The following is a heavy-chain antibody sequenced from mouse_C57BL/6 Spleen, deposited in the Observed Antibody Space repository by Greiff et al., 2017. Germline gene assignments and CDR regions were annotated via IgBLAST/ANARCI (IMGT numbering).Heavy chain of an antibody. V-gene: IGHV1-72*01. CDR1: GYTFTSYW. CDR2: IDPNSGGT. CDR3: ARHYYGSSYEDYFDY. D-gene: IGHD1-1*01. Sequence: QVHVKQPGAELVKPGASVKLSCKASGYTFTSYWMHWVKQRPGRGLEWIGRIDPNSGGTKYNEKFKSKATLTVDKPSSTAYMQLSSLTSEDSAVYYCARHYYGSSYEDYFDYWGQGTTLTVSS. J-gene: IGHJ2*01.